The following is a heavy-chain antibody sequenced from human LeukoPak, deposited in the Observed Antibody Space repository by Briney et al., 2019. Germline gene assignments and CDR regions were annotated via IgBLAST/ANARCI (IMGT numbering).Heavy chain of an antibody. J-gene: IGHJ6*02. CDR2: IYYSGST. CDR1: GGSISSGGYY. D-gene: IGHD3-9*01. V-gene: IGHV4-31*03. Sequence: SETLSLTCSVSGGSISSGGYYWSWIRQHPGKGLEWIGYIYYSGSTYYNPSRKSRITISVHTSKNQFSLKLSSVTAADTAVYYCAVFDWSLRIPDVWGQGTTVTVSS. CDR3: AVFDWSLRIPDV.